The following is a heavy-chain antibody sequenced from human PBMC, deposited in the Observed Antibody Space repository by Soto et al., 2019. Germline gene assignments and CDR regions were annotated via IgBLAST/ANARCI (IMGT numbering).Heavy chain of an antibody. J-gene: IGHJ6*01. V-gene: IGHV1-69*02. Sequence: SVKVSCKASGGTFSSYTISWVRQAPGQGLEWMGRIIPILGIANYAQKFQGRVTITADKSTSTAYMELSSLRSEDTAVYYCARGLTYYYGSGSYYRLSGMDV. CDR1: GGTFSSYT. D-gene: IGHD3-10*01. CDR3: ARGLTYYYGSGSYYRLSGMDV. CDR2: IIPILGIA.